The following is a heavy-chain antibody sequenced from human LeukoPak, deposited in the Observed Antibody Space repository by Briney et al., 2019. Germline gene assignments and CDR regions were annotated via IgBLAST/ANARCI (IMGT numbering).Heavy chain of an antibody. Sequence: GGSLRLSCAASVFTFSNAWMNWIRQAPAKGLEWVSAFSGNGGSTYYADSVRGRFTISRDNSKNTLFLQMNSLRAEDTAVYYCAMALHATGIYYYGMDVWGQGTTVTVSS. D-gene: IGHD2-15*01. V-gene: IGHV3-23*01. J-gene: IGHJ6*02. CDR1: VFTFSNAW. CDR2: FSGNGGST. CDR3: AMALHATGIYYYGMDV.